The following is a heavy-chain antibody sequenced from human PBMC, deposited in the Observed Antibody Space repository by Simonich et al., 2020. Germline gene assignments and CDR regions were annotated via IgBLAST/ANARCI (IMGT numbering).Heavy chain of an antibody. Sequence: GGGLVKPGGSLRLSCAASGFTFSSYSMNWVRQAPGKGLEWVSSISSSSSYISYAASVKGRFTISRDNAKHSLYLQMNSLRAEDTAVYYCARDTSYYGSGSYYFDYWGQGTLVTVSS. V-gene: IGHV3-21*01. CDR1: GFTFSSYS. J-gene: IGHJ4*02. D-gene: IGHD3-10*01. CDR2: ISSSSSYI. CDR3: ARDTSYYGSGSYYFDY.